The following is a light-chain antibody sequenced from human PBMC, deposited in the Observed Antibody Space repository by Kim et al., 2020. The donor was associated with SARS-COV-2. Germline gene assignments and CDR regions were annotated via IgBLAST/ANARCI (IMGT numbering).Light chain of an antibody. CDR3: QSGRL. CDR2: EDN. J-gene: IGLJ2*01. V-gene: IGLV6-57*03. Sequence: SPGKSVTITCPRTGGRIASNFVQCYQQRPGSAPTSLIYEDNQRPSWVPDRFSGSIDDSSNSAYLTISGLKTEDEADYYCQSGRLFGGGTQLTVL. CDR1: GGRIASNF.